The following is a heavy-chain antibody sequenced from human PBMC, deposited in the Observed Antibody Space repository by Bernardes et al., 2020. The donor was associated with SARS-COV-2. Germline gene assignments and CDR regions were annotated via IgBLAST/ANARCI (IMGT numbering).Heavy chain of an antibody. CDR1: GDSMSSRRYY. D-gene: IGHD1-26*01. CDR2: ISSGGST. J-gene: IGHJ4*02. V-gene: IGHV4-39*01. CDR3: GGGTNYKFDY. Sequence: SETLSLTCSVSGDSMSSRRYYWGWIRQPPGKGLEWIGSISSGGSTNYSPSLKSRVTISVDTSKQQFSLKLSSVTAADTAVYYCGGGTNYKFDYWGQGIRVTVPS.